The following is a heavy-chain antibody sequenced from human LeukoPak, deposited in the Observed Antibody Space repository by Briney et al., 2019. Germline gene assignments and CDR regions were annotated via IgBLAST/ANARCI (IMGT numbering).Heavy chain of an antibody. CDR2: ISAYNGNT. V-gene: IGHV1-18*04. CDR3: AREDCSSTSCYGGGDSDY. CDR1: GYTFTSYG. Sequence: ASVKVSCKASGYTFTSYGISWVRQAPGQGREWMGWISAYNGNTNYAQKLQGRVTMTTDTSTSTAYMELRSLRSDDTAVYYCAREDCSSTSCYGGGDSDYWGQGTLVTVSS. J-gene: IGHJ4*02. D-gene: IGHD2-2*01.